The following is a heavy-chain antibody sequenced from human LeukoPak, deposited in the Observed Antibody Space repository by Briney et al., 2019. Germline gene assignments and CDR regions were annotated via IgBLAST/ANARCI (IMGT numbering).Heavy chain of an antibody. Sequence: SETLSLTCTVSGGSISSYYWSWIRQPPGKGLEWIGYIYYSGSTNYNPSLKSRVTISVDTSKNQFSLKLSSVTAADTAVYYCARETRITMVRGVIITSNWFDPWGQGTLVTVSS. CDR3: ARETRITMVRGVIITSNWFDP. CDR2: IYYSGST. J-gene: IGHJ5*02. CDR1: GGSISSYY. V-gene: IGHV4-59*12. D-gene: IGHD3-10*01.